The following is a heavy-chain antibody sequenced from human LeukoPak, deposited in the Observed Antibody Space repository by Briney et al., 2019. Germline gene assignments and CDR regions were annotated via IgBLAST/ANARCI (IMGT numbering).Heavy chain of an antibody. CDR2: ITSSGRAT. Sequence: PGGSLRLSCAASGFIFSDYYMLWIRQAPGKGLEWLAYITSSGRATNYADSVRGRFTISRDNAKNSLYLQMNSLRAEDTAVYYCARDLFSWSEVAAGTVPYFDPWGQGTLVTVSS. CDR1: GFIFSDYY. V-gene: IGHV3-11*05. CDR3: ARDLFSWSEVAAGTVPYFDP. J-gene: IGHJ5*02. D-gene: IGHD3-3*01.